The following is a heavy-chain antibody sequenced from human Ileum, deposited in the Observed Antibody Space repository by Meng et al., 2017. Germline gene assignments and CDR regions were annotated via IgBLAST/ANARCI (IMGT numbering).Heavy chain of an antibody. V-gene: IGHV3-72*01. Sequence: GESLKISCAASGFTSSDLYMDWVRQAPGKGLEWVGRSRNKAHSYSTEYAASVKGRFTISRDDSKNSLYLQMNSLTTEDTAMYYCTRVIQLGGRYFLAYWGQGTLVTVSS. J-gene: IGHJ4*02. CDR2: SRNKAHSYST. CDR3: TRVIQLGGRYFLAY. CDR1: GFTSSDLY. D-gene: IGHD3-16*02.